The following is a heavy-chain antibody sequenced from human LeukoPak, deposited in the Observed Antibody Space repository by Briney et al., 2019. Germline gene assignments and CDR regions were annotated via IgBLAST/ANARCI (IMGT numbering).Heavy chain of an antibody. CDR3: ARDFKYYGSGSYYRYFDY. CDR1: GFTFSSYG. V-gene: IGHV3-33*01. Sequence: GGSLRLSCAASGFTFSSYGMHWVRQAPGKGLEGVAVIWYDGSNKYYADSVKGRFTISRDNSKNTLYLQMNSLRAEDTAVYYCARDFKYYGSGSYYRYFDYWGQGTLVTVSS. J-gene: IGHJ4*02. CDR2: IWYDGSNK. D-gene: IGHD3-10*01.